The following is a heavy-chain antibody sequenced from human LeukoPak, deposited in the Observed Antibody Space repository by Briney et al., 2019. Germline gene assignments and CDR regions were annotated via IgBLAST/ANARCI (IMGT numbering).Heavy chain of an antibody. Sequence: QSGGSLRLSCAASGFTFSIYWMHWVRQGPGKGLVWVSRINTDGSSTTYADSVKGRFTISRDNSKNTLYLQMNSLRAEDTAVYYCAKDRVVVVPAAIFDYWGQGTLVTVSS. J-gene: IGHJ4*02. CDR1: GFTFSIYW. D-gene: IGHD2-2*01. CDR2: INTDGSST. V-gene: IGHV3-74*01. CDR3: AKDRVVVVPAAIFDY.